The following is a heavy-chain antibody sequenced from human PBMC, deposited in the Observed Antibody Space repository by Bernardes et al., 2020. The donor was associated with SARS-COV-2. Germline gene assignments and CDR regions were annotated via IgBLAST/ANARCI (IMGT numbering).Heavy chain of an antibody. CDR3: ARNYYDSGGYYYYFDY. CDR2: IHSGGSP. CDR1: GSTVSSNY. Sequence: GGSLRLSCAVSGSTVSSNYMSWVRQAPGKGLEWVSVIHSGGSPYYADSVRGRFTISRDNSKNTLHLQMNSLRPEDTAVYYCARNYYDSGGYYYYFDYWGQGTLVTVSS. J-gene: IGHJ4*02. V-gene: IGHV3-66*02. D-gene: IGHD3-22*01.